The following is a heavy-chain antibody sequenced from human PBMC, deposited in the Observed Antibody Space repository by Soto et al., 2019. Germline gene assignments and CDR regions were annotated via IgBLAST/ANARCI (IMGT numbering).Heavy chain of an antibody. CDR1: GFTLSSYS. CDR2: ISSSSSTI. J-gene: IGHJ4*02. Sequence: EVQLVESGGRLVQPGGSLRLSCAASGFTLSSYSMNWARQAPGKGLEWVSYISSSSSTIYYADSVKGRFTISRDNAKNSLYLQMNSLRDEDTAVYYCVRGGAFKFDYWGQGTLVTVSS. V-gene: IGHV3-48*02. CDR3: VRGGAFKFDY. D-gene: IGHD3-16*01.